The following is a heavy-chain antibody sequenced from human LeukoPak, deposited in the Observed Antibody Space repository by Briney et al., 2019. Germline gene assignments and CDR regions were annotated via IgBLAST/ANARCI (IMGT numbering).Heavy chain of an antibody. J-gene: IGHJ4*02. CDR2: ISYDGSNK. Sequence: PGRSLRLSCAASGFTFSSYGMHWVRQAPGKGLERVAVISYDGSNKYYADSVKGRFTISRDNSKNTLYLQMNSLRAEDTAVYYCAKDKGSGGVIGGGYFDYWGQGTLVTASS. CDR3: AKDKGSGGVIGGGYFDY. CDR1: GFTFSSYG. V-gene: IGHV3-30*18. D-gene: IGHD1-26*01.